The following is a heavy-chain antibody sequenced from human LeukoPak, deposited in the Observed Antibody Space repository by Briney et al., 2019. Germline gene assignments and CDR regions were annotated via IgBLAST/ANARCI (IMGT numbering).Heavy chain of an antibody. J-gene: IGHJ4*02. D-gene: IGHD3-22*01. V-gene: IGHV3-23*01. CDR2: ISGSGGST. CDR3: AKRGVVIRVILVGFHKEAYYFDS. CDR1: GITLSNYG. Sequence: GGSLRLSCAVSGITLSNYGMSWVRQAPGKGLEWVAGISGSGGSTYYADSVKGRFTVSRDNPKNTLYLQMNSLRAEGTAFYFCAKRGVVIRVILVGFHKEAYYFDSWGQGALVTVSS.